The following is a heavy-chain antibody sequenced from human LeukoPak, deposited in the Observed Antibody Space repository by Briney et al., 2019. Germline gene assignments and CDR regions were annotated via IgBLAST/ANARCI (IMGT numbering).Heavy chain of an antibody. CDR3: ARDGCSSTSRYVNWFDP. V-gene: IGHV3-11*04. CDR1: GFTVSSNY. CDR2: ISSSGSTI. D-gene: IGHD2-2*01. J-gene: IGHJ5*02. Sequence: GGSLRLSCAASGFTVSSNYMSWVRQAPGKGLEWVSYISSSGSTIYYADSVKGRFTISRDNAKNSLYLQMNSLRAEDTAVYYCARDGCSSTSRYVNWFDPWGQGTLVTVSS.